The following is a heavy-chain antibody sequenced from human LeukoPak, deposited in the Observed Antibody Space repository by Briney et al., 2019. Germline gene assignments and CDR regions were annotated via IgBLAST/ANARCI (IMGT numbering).Heavy chain of an antibody. Sequence: GGSLRLSCAASGFTFDDYAMHWVRQAPGKGLEWVSLISWDGGGTYYADTVKGRFTISRDNSKNSLYLQMNSLRAEDTAVYYCARRGYYYDSSGYYLGGFDYWGQGTLVTVSS. J-gene: IGHJ4*02. CDR1: GFTFDDYA. CDR2: ISWDGGGT. V-gene: IGHV3-43D*03. CDR3: ARRGYYYDSSGYYLGGFDY. D-gene: IGHD3-22*01.